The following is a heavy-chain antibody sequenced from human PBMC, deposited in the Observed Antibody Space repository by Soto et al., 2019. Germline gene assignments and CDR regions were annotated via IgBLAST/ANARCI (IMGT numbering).Heavy chain of an antibody. Sequence: QVQLQQWGAGRLKPSETLSLTCAVYGGSFSGYSWTWIRQPPGTGLEWIGEINHSGSTNYNPSLNSRVTISVDTSKNQFALKLTSVTAANTALYYRARDKITGLFDYWGQGTLVTVSS. CDR2: INHSGST. V-gene: IGHV4-34*01. CDR3: ARDKITGLFDY. CDR1: GGSFSGYS. D-gene: IGHD2-8*02. J-gene: IGHJ4*02.